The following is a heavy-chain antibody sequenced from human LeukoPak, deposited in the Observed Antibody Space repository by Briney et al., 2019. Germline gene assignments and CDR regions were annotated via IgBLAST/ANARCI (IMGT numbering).Heavy chain of an antibody. D-gene: IGHD2-21*02. CDR2: INHSGST. V-gene: IGHV4-38-2*01. CDR3: ARGFNGDCYYDY. Sequence: SETLSLTCVVSGYSISSGYYWAWIRQPPGKGLEWIGEINHSGSTNYNPSLKSRVTISVDTSKNQFSLKLSSVTAADTAVYYCARGFNGDCYYDYWGQGTLVTVSS. CDR1: GYSISSGYY. J-gene: IGHJ4*02.